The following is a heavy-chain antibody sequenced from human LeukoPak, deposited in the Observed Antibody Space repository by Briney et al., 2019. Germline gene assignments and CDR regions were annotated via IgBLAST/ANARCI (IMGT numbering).Heavy chain of an antibody. CDR3: ARIRRLDSYGPQDAFDI. D-gene: IGHD5-18*01. V-gene: IGHV4-61*02. J-gene: IGHJ3*02. Sequence: SETLSLTCTVSGGSISSGSYYWSWIRQPAGKGLEWIGRIYTSGSTNYNPSLKSRVTISVDTSKNQFSLKLSSVTAADTAVYYCARIRRLDSYGPQDAFDIWGQGTMVTVSS. CDR2: IYTSGST. CDR1: GGSISSGSYY.